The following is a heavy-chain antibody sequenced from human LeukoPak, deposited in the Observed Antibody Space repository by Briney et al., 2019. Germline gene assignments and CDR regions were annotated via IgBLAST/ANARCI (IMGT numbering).Heavy chain of an antibody. J-gene: IGHJ4*02. Sequence: PGGSLRLSCAASGFTFNTYWMNWVRQAPGKGLEWVAFIRYDGSNKYYADSVKGRFTISRDNSKNTLYLQMNSLRAEDTAVYYCAKDPVPLRWGQGTLVTVSS. V-gene: IGHV3-30*02. CDR3: AKDPVPLR. CDR2: IRYDGSNK. CDR1: GFTFNTYW.